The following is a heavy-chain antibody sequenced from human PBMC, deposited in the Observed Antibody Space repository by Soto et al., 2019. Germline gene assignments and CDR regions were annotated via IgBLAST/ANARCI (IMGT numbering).Heavy chain of an antibody. CDR3: ARDFVVVVPAAMTRDYYYYGMDV. Sequence: QVQLVQSGAEVKKPGSSVKVSCKASGGTFSSYAISWVRQAPGQGLEWMGGIIPIFGTANYAQKFQGRVTITEDESTSTAYMELSSLRSEDTAVYYCARDFVVVVPAAMTRDYYYYGMDVWGQGTTVTVSS. CDR1: GGTFSSYA. D-gene: IGHD2-2*01. V-gene: IGHV1-69*01. J-gene: IGHJ6*02. CDR2: IIPIFGTA.